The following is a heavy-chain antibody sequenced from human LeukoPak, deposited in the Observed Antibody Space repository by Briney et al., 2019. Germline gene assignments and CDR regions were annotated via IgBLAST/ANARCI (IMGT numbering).Heavy chain of an antibody. D-gene: IGHD3-10*01. J-gene: IGHJ6*02. Sequence: SETLSLTCTVSGGSISTYSWSWIWQPAGNALEWIGRVHRSGATNYNPSLKSRVTMSVDTSKNQFSLKLNTVTAADTAIYYCARGSGGGSGSYYKDHYYGMDVWGPGTTVTVS. CDR2: VHRSGAT. CDR3: ARGSGGGSGSYYKDHYYGMDV. CDR1: GGSISTYS. V-gene: IGHV4-4*07.